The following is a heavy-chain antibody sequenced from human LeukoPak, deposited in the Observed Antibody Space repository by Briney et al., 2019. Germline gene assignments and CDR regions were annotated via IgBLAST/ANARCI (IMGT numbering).Heavy chain of an antibody. CDR2: ISKDGSDK. D-gene: IGHD1-7*01. V-gene: IGHV3-30-3*01. CDR3: AKDYWWNYDY. CDR1: GFTFSDYA. Sequence: GRSLRLSCAASGFTFSDYAMHWVRQAPGKGLEWVAVISKDGSDKYYPGSVRGRFTISRDNSKNTIYLQMDSLRAEDTAIYYCAKDYWWNYDYWGQGTLVTVSS. J-gene: IGHJ4*02.